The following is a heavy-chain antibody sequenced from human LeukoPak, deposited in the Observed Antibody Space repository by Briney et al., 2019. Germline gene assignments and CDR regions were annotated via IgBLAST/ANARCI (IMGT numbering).Heavy chain of an antibody. D-gene: IGHD5-18*01. Sequence: GGSLRLSCAASGFTFRDYAMTWIRQAPGKGLEWVSAISGSGGSTYYADSVKGRFTISRDNSKNTLYLQMNSLRAEDTAVYYCATLSGRIQLWLHYYGMDVWGQGTTVTVSS. V-gene: IGHV3-23*01. CDR3: ATLSGRIQLWLHYYGMDV. CDR2: ISGSGGST. CDR1: GFTFRDYA. J-gene: IGHJ6*02.